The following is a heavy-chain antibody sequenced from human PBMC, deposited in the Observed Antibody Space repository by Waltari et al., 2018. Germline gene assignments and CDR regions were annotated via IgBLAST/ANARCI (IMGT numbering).Heavy chain of an antibody. V-gene: IGHV3-21*01. J-gene: IGHJ4*02. CDR3: VRENCSVTSCFKHFDY. Sequence: EGQLVESGGGLVKPGGSLRLSCAASGLSFGTYNMNWVRQAPGKGLGWFSYISSSSAYKYYADSVKGRFAISRDNAKNLLFLQMNSLRADDTAVYYCVRENCSVTSCFKHFDYWGRGILVTVSS. CDR2: ISSSSAYK. CDR1: GLSFGTYN. D-gene: IGHD2-2*01.